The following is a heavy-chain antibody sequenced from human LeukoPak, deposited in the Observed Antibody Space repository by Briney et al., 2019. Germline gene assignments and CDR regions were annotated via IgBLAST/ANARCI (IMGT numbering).Heavy chain of an antibody. Sequence: SQTLSLTCATSGDSVSTSSAGWNWIRQSPSRGLEWLGRTYYNSNWYKDYAPSVKSRITINPDTSKNHFSLQLNSVTPDDTAVYYCARGWLQSGFDYWGQGTLATVSS. CDR3: ARGWLQSGFDY. CDR2: TYYNSNWYK. D-gene: IGHD5-24*01. CDR1: GDSVSTSSAG. J-gene: IGHJ4*02. V-gene: IGHV6-1*01.